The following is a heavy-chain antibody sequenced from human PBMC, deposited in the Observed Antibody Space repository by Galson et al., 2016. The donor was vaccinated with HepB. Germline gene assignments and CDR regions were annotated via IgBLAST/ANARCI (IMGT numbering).Heavy chain of an antibody. J-gene: IGHJ4*02. CDR3: ARGGNYAGS. Sequence: SLRLSCAASGFTVSNNYMRWIRQAPGKGLEWVSFIYSGGGTYYADSVRGRFTISRDNSKNTLYPQMNSLIAEDTAVYYCARGGNYAGSWGQGTLVTVSS. CDR2: IYSGGGT. CDR1: GFTVSNNY. D-gene: IGHD3-16*01. V-gene: IGHV3-66*01.